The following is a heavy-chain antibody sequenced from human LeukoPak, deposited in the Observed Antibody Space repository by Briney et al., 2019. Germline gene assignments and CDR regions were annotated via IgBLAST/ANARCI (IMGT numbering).Heavy chain of an antibody. CDR1: GYTFTSYD. D-gene: IGHD3-10*01. Sequence: ASVKVSCKASGYTFTSYDINWVRQATGQGLEWMGWMNPNSGNTGYAQKFQGRVTITRNTSISTAYMELSSLRSEDTAVYYCARVTITMVRGVISYYYYYMDVWGKGTTVTVSS. CDR3: ARVTITMVRGVISYYYYYMDV. V-gene: IGHV1-8*03. CDR2: MNPNSGNT. J-gene: IGHJ6*03.